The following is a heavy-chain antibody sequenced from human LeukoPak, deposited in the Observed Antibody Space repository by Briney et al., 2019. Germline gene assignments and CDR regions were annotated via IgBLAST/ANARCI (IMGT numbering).Heavy chain of an antibody. Sequence: GGSLRLSCAASGFTVSSNYMSWVRQAPGKGLEWVSVIYSGDTTYYADSVKGRFTISRDNSKNTLYLQMNSLRAEDTAVYYCAELGITMIGGVWGKGTTVTISS. CDR2: IYSGDTT. CDR3: AELGITMIGGV. V-gene: IGHV3-53*01. D-gene: IGHD3-10*02. J-gene: IGHJ6*04. CDR1: GFTVSSNY.